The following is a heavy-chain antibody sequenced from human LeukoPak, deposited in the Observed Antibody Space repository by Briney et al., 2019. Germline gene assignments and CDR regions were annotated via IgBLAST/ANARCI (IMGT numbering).Heavy chain of an antibody. CDR1: GGTFSSYA. CDR3: ARSLYGDYTLYYFDY. J-gene: IGHJ4*02. D-gene: IGHD4-17*01. V-gene: IGHV1-69*13. Sequence: ASVKVSCKASGGTFSSYAISWVRQAPGQGLEWMGGIIPIFGTANYAQKFQGRVTITADESTSTAYMELSSLRSEDTAVYYCARSLYGDYTLYYFDYWGQGTLVTVSS. CDR2: IIPIFGTA.